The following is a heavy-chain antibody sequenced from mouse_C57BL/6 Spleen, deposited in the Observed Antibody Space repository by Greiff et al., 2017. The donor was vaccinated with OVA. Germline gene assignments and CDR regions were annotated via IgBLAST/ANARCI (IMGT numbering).Heavy chain of an antibody. CDR2: IRSKSSNYAT. J-gene: IGHJ4*01. Sequence: EVQLVESGGGLVQPKGSLKLSCAASGFTFNPYAMHWVRQAPGKGLEWVARIRSKSSNYATSYADSVKDRFTISRDDSQSMLYLRMNYLKTEDTARDYGVRDPDYDDAMDDWGQGTSVTVSS. D-gene: IGHD2-4*01. V-gene: IGHV10-3*01. CDR3: VRDPDYDDAMDD. CDR1: GFTFNPYA.